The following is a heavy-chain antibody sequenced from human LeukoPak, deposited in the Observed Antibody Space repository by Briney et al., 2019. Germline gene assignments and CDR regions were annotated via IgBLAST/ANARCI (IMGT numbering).Heavy chain of an antibody. CDR1: GFTFSSYW. J-gene: IGHJ5*01. D-gene: IGHD4-17*01. V-gene: IGHV3-7*03. CDR2: IKQDGSEK. Sequence: PGGSLRLSCAASGFTFSSYWMSWVRQAPGKGLEWVANIKQDGSEKYYVDSVKGRFTISRDNAKNSLYLQMNSLRAEDTAVYYCAKHKENYGDSCLDDSWGQGTLVTVSS. CDR3: AKHKENYGDSCLDDS.